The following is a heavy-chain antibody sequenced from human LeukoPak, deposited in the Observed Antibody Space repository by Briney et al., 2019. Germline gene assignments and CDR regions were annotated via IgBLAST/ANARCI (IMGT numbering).Heavy chain of an antibody. J-gene: IGHJ4*02. CDR1: GFTFSSYG. V-gene: IGHV3-7*01. D-gene: IGHD5-24*01. CDR3: ARGVATIDY. Sequence: GGSLRLSCAASGFTFSSYGMHWVRQAPGKGLEWVATIKEDGSEKYYVDSVKGRFTISRDNAKNSLYLQMNSLRAEDTTVYYCARGVATIDYWGQGTLVTVSS. CDR2: IKEDGSEK.